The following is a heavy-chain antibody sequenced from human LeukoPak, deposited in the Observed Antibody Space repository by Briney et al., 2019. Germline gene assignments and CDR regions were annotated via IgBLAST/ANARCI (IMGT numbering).Heavy chain of an antibody. CDR1: GFTVSSNY. Sequence: GGSLRLSCAASGFTVSSNYMSWVRQAPGKGLEWVSVIYSGGSTYYADSVKGRFTISRDNSKNTLYLQMNSLRAEDTAVYYCARGQDTAMVHAFDYWGQGTLVTVSS. CDR2: IYSGGST. V-gene: IGHV3-66*01. CDR3: ARGQDTAMVHAFDY. D-gene: IGHD5-18*01. J-gene: IGHJ4*02.